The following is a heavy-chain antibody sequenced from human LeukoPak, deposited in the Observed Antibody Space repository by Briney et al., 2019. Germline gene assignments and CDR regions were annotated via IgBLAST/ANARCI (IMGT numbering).Heavy chain of an antibody. CDR1: GGSFSGYY. V-gene: IGHV4-34*01. CDR2: INHSGST. D-gene: IGHD4-17*01. CDR3: ARTYGDYFDY. J-gene: IGHJ4*02. Sequence: SETLSLTCAVYGGSFSGYYWSWIRQPPGKGLEWIGEINHSGSTNYNPSLKSRVTISVDTSKNQFSLKLSSVTAADTAVYYCARTYGDYFDYWGQGTLVTVSS.